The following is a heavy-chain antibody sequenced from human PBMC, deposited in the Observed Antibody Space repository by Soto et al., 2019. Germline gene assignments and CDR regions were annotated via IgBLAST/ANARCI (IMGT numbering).Heavy chain of an antibody. CDR1: GFTFSSYW. J-gene: IGHJ4*02. D-gene: IGHD3-22*01. CDR3: AKLGVTTPFDY. CDR2: IKQDGSEK. V-gene: IGHV3-7*01. Sequence: GGCLRLSCAASGFTFSSYWMSWVRQAPGKGLEWVANIKQDGSEKYYMDSVKGRFTISRDNAKNTLYLQMNSLRAEDTALYYCAKLGVTTPFDYWGQGTLVTVSS.